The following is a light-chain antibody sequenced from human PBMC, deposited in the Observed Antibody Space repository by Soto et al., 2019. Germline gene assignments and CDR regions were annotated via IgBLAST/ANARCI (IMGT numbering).Light chain of an antibody. J-gene: IGLJ1*01. CDR2: DVS. V-gene: IGLV2-14*03. Sequence: QSALTQPASVSGSPGQSITISCTGTSSDVGGYNYVSWYQQHPGKAPKLMIYDVSNRPSGVSNRFSGSKSGNTPSLTISGLQAEDEADYYCSSFTSSSTLFVFGIETKVTVL. CDR1: SSDVGGYNY. CDR3: SSFTSSSTLFV.